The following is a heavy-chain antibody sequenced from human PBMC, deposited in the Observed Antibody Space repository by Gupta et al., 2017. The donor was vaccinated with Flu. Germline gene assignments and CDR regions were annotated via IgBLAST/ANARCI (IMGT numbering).Heavy chain of an antibody. V-gene: IGHV3-49*04. Sequence: EVQVVESGGGLAQPGRSLRLSCTTSTFSFADYAVSWVRQAPGKGLEWVGFIRSKIYCGTTEYAASVEGRVAISRDDSKSIAYLQMNSLKIEDTAVYYCRAGGRGPYGMVVWGQGTTVTVSS. CDR2: IRSKIYCGTT. CDR1: TFSFADYA. J-gene: IGHJ6*02. D-gene: IGHD3-16*01. CDR3: RAGGRGPYGMVV.